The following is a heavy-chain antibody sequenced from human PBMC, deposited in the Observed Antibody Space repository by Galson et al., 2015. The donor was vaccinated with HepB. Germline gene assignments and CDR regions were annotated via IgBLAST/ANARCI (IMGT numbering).Heavy chain of an antibody. V-gene: IGHV1-2*06. Sequence: SVKVSCKASGYTFTGYFMHWVRQAPGQGLEWVGRINPNSGGTNYAQKIQGRVTMTRDTSIKTAYMELSRLRSDDTAVYYCAKDRYSASWNDAFDIWGQGTLVTVSS. CDR1: GYTFTGYF. D-gene: IGHD6-13*01. J-gene: IGHJ3*02. CDR2: INPNSGGT. CDR3: AKDRYSASWNDAFDI.